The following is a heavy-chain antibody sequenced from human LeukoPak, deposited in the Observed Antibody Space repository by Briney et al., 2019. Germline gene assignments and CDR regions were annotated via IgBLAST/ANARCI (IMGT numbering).Heavy chain of an antibody. CDR3: ARVMAARREDLNWFDP. J-gene: IGHJ5*02. D-gene: IGHD6-6*01. CDR2: IYYSGNT. Sequence: PSETLSLTCTVSVGSISSSGSYWVWIRQPPGKGLEGLGSIYYSGNTYNPSLKSPVTISVDTSKNQFSLNLNSVNAAHTAVYYCARVMAARREDLNWFDPWGQGTLVTVSS. CDR1: VGSISSSGSY. V-gene: IGHV4-39*07.